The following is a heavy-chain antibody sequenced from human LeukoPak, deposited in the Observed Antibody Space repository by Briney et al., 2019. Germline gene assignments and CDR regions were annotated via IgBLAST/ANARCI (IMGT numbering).Heavy chain of an antibody. Sequence: SVTVSCKASGGTFSSYAISWERQAPGQGLEWMGRIIPILGIANYAQKFQGRVTITADKSTSTAYMELSSLRSEDTAVYYCARDLTPAGPVIDYWGQGTLVTVSS. CDR1: GGTFSSYA. CDR3: ARDLTPAGPVIDY. D-gene: IGHD1-14*01. V-gene: IGHV1-69*04. J-gene: IGHJ4*02. CDR2: IIPILGIA.